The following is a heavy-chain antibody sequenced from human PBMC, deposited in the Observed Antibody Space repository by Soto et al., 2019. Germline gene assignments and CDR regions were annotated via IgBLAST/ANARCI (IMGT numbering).Heavy chain of an antibody. CDR3: ALYQLLKWRANWFDP. CDR1: GFSLSTSGVG. CDR2: IYWDDDK. Sequence: QITLKESGPTLVKPTQTLTLTCTFSGFSLSTSGVGVGWIRQPPGKALEWLALIYWDDDKRYSPSLKSRLTITKDTSKNQVVLTMTNMDPVDTATYYCALYQLLKWRANWFDPWGQGTLVTVSS. V-gene: IGHV2-5*02. D-gene: IGHD2-2*01. J-gene: IGHJ5*02.